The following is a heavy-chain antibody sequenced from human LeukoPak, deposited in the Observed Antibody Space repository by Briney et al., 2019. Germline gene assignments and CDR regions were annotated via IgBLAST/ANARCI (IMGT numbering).Heavy chain of an antibody. D-gene: IGHD4-17*01. CDR3: ASLSTVTQGYFAS. V-gene: IGHV4-59*08. J-gene: IGHJ4*02. CDR1: GGSMRTYY. CDR2: IYYTGGT. Sequence: SETLSLTCTVSGGSMRTYYWSWIRQPPGKGLEWVGCIYYTGGTNYNPSLKGRLTISVDASKNQFSLKLSSVTATDTAVYYCASLSTVTQGYFASWGQGTLVTVSS.